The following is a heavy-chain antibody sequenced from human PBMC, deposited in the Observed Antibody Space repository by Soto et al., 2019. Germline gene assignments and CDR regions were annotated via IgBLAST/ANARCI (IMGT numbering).Heavy chain of an antibody. J-gene: IGHJ4*02. CDR3: ARGRYYYDSSGYYDY. V-gene: IGHV1-69*13. D-gene: IGHD3-22*01. CDR2: IIPIFGTA. Sequence: ASVKVSCKASGGTFSSYAISWVRQAPGQGLEWMGGIIPIFGTANYAQKFQGGVTITADESTSTAYMELSSLRSEDTAVYYCARGRYYYDSSGYYDYWGQGNLVTVSS. CDR1: GGTFSSYA.